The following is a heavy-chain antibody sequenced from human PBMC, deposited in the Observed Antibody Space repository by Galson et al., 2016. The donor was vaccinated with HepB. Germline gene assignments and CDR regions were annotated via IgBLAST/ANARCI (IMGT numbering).Heavy chain of an antibody. V-gene: IGHV1-18*04. D-gene: IGHD7-27*01. CDR2: ISAYNGNT. CDR1: GYTFTRYG. Sequence: SVKVSCKASGYTFTRYGISWVRQAPGQGLEWLGWISAYNGNTEYAQNVQGRVTMTTETYTSTAYMELWSLKSDDTAVYYCVRDINWGKRGLPDSLGDYWGQGTLVTVSS. J-gene: IGHJ4*02. CDR3: VRDINWGKRGLPDSLGDY.